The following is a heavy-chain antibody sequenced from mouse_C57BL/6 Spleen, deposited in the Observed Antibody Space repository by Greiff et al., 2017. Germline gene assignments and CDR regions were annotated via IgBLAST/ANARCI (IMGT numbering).Heavy chain of an antibody. CDR1: GYAFSSYW. CDR3: ARGWLRRAWFAY. CDR2: IYPGDGDT. J-gene: IGHJ3*01. D-gene: IGHD2-2*01. V-gene: IGHV1-80*01. Sequence: VQLQQSGAELVKPGASVKISCKASGYAFSSYWMNWVKQRPGKGLEWIGQIYPGDGDTNYNGKFKGKATLTADKSSSTAYMQLSSLTSEDSAVYFCARGWLRRAWFAYWGQGTLVTVSA.